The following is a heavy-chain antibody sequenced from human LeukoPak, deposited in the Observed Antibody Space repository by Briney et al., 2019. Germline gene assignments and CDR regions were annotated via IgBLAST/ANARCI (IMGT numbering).Heavy chain of an antibody. V-gene: IGHV4-59*08. J-gene: IGHJ4*02. CDR1: GGAISGYY. D-gene: IGHD2-21*02. CDR3: ARHYGGHCGGDCYSFDY. Sequence: SETLSLTCTVSGGAISGYYWSWIRQPPGKGLEWIGYIYSSGSTNYNPSLKSRVTISVDTSKSQYSLKLNSVTAADTAVYYCARHYGGHCGGDCYSFDYWGQGPLVTVSS. CDR2: IYSSGST.